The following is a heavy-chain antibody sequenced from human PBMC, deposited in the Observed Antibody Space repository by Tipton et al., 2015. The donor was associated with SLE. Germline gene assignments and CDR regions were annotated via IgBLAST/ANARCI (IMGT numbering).Heavy chain of an antibody. J-gene: IGHJ3*02. D-gene: IGHD2-2*02. V-gene: IGHV4-59*12. CDR3: AREAAISPVDAFDI. CDR2: IFYSGST. CDR1: GDSISNYY. Sequence: LRLSCTVSGDSISNYYWSWIRQPPGKGLEWIGCIFYSGSTNYNPSLKSRVTISVDTSKNQFSLKLSSVTAADTAVYYCAREAAISPVDAFDIWGQETMVSVSS.